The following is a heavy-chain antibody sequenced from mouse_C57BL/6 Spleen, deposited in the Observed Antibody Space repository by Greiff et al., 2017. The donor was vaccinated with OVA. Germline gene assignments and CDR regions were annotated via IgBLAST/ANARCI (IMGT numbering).Heavy chain of an antibody. CDR1: GYTFTSYG. J-gene: IGHJ2*01. D-gene: IGHD4-1*01. CDR2: IYPRSGNT. CDR3: ARSNWDDY. Sequence: VQRVESGAELARPGASVKLSCKASGYTFTSYGISWVKQRTGQGLEWIGEIYPRSGNTYYNEKFKGKATLTADKSSSTAYMELRSLTSEDSAVYFCARSNWDDYWGQGTTLTVSS. V-gene: IGHV1-81*01.